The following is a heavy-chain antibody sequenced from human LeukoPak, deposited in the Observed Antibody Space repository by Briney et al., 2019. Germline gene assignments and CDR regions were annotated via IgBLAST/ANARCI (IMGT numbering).Heavy chain of an antibody. D-gene: IGHD6-13*01. V-gene: IGHV4-39*07. CDR1: GASYSSSTYY. CDR2: IYYSGST. CDR3: AREIAAAGSGWFDP. J-gene: IGHJ5*02. Sequence: SETLSLTCTVSGASYSSSTYYWGWIRQPPGKGLEWIGSIYYSGSTYYNPSLKSRVTISVDTSKNQFSLKLSSVTAADTAVYYCAREIAAAGSGWFDPWGQGTLVTVSS.